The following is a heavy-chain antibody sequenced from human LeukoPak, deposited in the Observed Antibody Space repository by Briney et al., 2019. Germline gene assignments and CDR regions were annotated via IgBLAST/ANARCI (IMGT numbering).Heavy chain of an antibody. V-gene: IGHV1-46*03. D-gene: IGHD3-3*01. CDR1: GYTFTSYY. Sequence: ASVKVSCKASGYTFTSYYMHWVRQAPGQGLEWMGIINPSGGSTSYAQKFQGRVTMTRDTSTSTVYMELNSLRSEDTAVYYCASERLFGVVPDAFDIWGQGTMVTVSS. J-gene: IGHJ3*02. CDR2: INPSGGST. CDR3: ASERLFGVVPDAFDI.